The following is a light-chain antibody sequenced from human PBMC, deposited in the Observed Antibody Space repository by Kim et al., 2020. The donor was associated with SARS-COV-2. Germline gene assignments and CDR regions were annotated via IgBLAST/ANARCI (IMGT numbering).Light chain of an antibody. CDR3: QSYDSSNVI. CDR1: RGNIADNY. Sequence: GNTVTISCTRTRGNIADNYVQWYQQRPGSAPTIVIYEDSERPSGVPDRFSGSIDTSSSSASLTISGLKTEDEADYYCQSYDSSNVIFGGGTQLTVL. CDR2: EDS. J-gene: IGLJ2*01. V-gene: IGLV6-57*03.